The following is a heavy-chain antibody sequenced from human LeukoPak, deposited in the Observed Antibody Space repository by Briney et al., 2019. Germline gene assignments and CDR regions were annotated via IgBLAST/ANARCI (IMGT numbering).Heavy chain of an antibody. CDR1: GGSFSGYY. D-gene: IGHD6-6*01. J-gene: IGHJ4*02. Sequence: SETLSLTCAVYGGSFSGYYWSWIRQPPGKGLEWIGEINHSGSTNYNPSLKSRVTISVDTSKNQFSLKLSSVTAADTAVYYCATEYSSSGYGYWGQGTLVTVSS. CDR3: ATEYSSSGYGY. V-gene: IGHV4-34*01. CDR2: INHSGST.